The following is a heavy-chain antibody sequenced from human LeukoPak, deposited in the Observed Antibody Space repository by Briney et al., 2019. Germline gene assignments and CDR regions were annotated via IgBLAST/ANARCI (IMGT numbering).Heavy chain of an antibody. D-gene: IGHD3-22*01. V-gene: IGHV3-21*01. J-gene: IGHJ4*02. CDR1: GFTFSSYS. CDR3: ARDMEKSYYYDSSGYYYLYF. Sequence: GGSLRLSCAASGFTFSSYSMNWVRQAPGKGLEWVSSISSSSSYIYYADSVKGRFTISRDNAKNSLYLQMNSLRAEDTAVYYCARDMEKSYYYDSSGYYYLYFWGQGTLVTVSS. CDR2: ISSSSSYI.